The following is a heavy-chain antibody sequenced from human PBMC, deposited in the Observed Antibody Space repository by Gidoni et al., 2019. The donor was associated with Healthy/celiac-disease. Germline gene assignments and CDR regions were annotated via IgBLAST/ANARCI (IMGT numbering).Heavy chain of an antibody. CDR1: GGSFSGYY. D-gene: IGHD5-18*01. J-gene: IGHJ5*02. CDR3: ARRPWIQYSRWFDP. CDR2: INHSGST. V-gene: IGHV4-34*01. Sequence: QVQLQQWGAGLLKPSETLSLTCAVYGGSFSGYYWSWIRQPPGKGLEWIGEINHSGSTNYNPSLKSRVTISVDTSKNQFSLKLSSVTAADTAVYYCARRPWIQYSRWFDPWGQGTLVTVSS.